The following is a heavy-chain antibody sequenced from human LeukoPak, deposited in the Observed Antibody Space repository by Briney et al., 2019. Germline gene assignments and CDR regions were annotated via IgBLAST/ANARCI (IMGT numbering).Heavy chain of an antibody. D-gene: IGHD3-22*01. CDR3: AKTYYYDSSNYPPMDY. J-gene: IGHJ4*02. Sequence: PGGFLRLSCAASGFTFSSYAMSWVRQAPGEGLEWVSAISGGGGNTYYADSVKGRFTISRNNSKNTLYLQMSSLRAEDTAVYYCAKTYYYDSSNYPPMDYWGQGTLVTVSS. V-gene: IGHV3-23*01. CDR2: ISGGGGNT. CDR1: GFTFSSYA.